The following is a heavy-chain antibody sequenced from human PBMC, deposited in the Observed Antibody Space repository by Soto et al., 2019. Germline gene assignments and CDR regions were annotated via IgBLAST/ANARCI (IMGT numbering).Heavy chain of an antibody. J-gene: IGHJ6*02. V-gene: IGHV1-69*13. CDR3: ASSIAAAALPYYYYGMDV. D-gene: IGHD6-13*01. CDR1: GGTFSSYA. CDR2: IIPILGTA. Sequence: SVKVSCKASGGTFSSYAISWVRQAPGQGLEWMGGIIPILGTANYAQKFQGRVTITADESTSTAYMELSSLRSEDTAVYYCASSIAAAALPYYYYGMDVWGQGTTVTVSS.